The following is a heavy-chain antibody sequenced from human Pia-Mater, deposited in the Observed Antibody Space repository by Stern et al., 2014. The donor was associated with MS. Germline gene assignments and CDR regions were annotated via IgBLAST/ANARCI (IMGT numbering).Heavy chain of an antibody. CDR3: ARDIYCTNGVCYYXXDV. CDR1: GFTFDDYG. D-gene: IGHD2-8*01. V-gene: IGHV3-20*01. Sequence: QLVQSGGGVVRPGGSLRLSCAASGFTFDDYGMSWVRQAPGKGLEWVSGINWNGGSTGYADSVKGRFPISRDNAKNSLYLQMNSLRAEDTALYHCARDIYCTNGVCYYXXDVWGQGTTVTVSS. J-gene: IGHJ6*02. CDR2: INWNGGST.